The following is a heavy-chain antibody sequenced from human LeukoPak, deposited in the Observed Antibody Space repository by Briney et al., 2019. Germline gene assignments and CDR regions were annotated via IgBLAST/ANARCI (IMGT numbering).Heavy chain of an antibody. D-gene: IGHD1-1*01. V-gene: IGHV1-69*13. CDR3: ARDPRTRYADPDWFDP. J-gene: IGHJ5*02. CDR2: IIPIFGTA. CDR1: EGTFSSYA. Sequence: SVEVSCKASEGTFSSYAISWVPQAPGQGLEWMGGIIPIFGTANYAQKFQGRVTITADESTSTAYTALSRLRAEDPAVWYCARDPRTRYADPDWFDPWGQGTLVTVSS.